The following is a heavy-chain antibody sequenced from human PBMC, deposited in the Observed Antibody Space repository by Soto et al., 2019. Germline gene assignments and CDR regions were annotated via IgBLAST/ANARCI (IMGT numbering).Heavy chain of an antibody. D-gene: IGHD1-26*01. CDR1: GYTFTNYG. CDR2: ISANNGNT. Sequence: QVQLVQSGAEVKKPGASVKVSCKASGYTFTNYGISWVRQAPGQGLEWMGWISANNGNTNYEQKLQGRVTMTTDTSTSTAYMELRSLISYDTAVYYCSRARWSYALDYWGQATLVTVSS. J-gene: IGHJ4*02. CDR3: SRARWSYALDY. V-gene: IGHV1-18*01.